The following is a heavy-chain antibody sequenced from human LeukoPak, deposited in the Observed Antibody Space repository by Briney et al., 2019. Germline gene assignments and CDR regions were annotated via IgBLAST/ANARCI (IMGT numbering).Heavy chain of an antibody. D-gene: IGHD3-22*01. V-gene: IGHV3-30*18. CDR3: AKDIGGGYYLDYYFDY. J-gene: IGHJ4*02. Sequence: PGGSLTLSCSASGFTFSSYGMHWLRQAPGKGLEWVAVISYDGSNKYYADSVKGRFTISRDNSKNTLYLQMNSLRAEDTAVYYCAKDIGGGYYLDYYFDYWGQGTLVTVSS. CDR2: ISYDGSNK. CDR1: GFTFSSYG.